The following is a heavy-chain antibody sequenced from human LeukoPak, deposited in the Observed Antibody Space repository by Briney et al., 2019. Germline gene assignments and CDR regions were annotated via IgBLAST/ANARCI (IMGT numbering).Heavy chain of an antibody. J-gene: IGHJ4*02. CDR1: GFTVSSNY. Sequence: GGSLRLFCAASGFTVSSNYMSWVRQAPGKGLEWVSVIYSGGSTYYADSLRCRFTISRDNSKNTLYLQMNSLRAEDTAVYYCARDRSGSYYFDYWGQGTLVTVSS. CDR3: ARDRSGSYYFDY. CDR2: IYSGGST. V-gene: IGHV3-66*01. D-gene: IGHD1-26*01.